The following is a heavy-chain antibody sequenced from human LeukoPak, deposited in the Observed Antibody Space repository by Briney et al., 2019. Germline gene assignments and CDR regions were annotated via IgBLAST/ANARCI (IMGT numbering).Heavy chain of an antibody. CDR2: IKSKTDGGTT. V-gene: IGHV3-15*01. D-gene: IGHD2-15*01. Sequence: PGGSLRLSCAASGFTFDDYEMSWVRQAPGKGLEWVGHIKSKTDGGTTGYAAPVKGRFTISRDDSKSTLYLQMNNLKTEDTALYYCTTYSGSARTGSYLDYWGQGTLVTVSS. CDR1: GFTFDDYE. CDR3: TTYSGSARTGSYLDY. J-gene: IGHJ4*02.